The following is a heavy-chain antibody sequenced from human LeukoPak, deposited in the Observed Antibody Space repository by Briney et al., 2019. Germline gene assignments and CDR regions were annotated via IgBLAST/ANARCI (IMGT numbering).Heavy chain of an antibody. Sequence: GASVKVSCKASGYTFTSYYMHWVRQAPGQGLEWMGKIIPILGIANYAQKFQGRVTITADKSTSTAYMELSSLRSEDTAVYYCARDSLYCGGDCYSYWGQGTLVTVSS. CDR2: IIPILGIA. CDR1: GYTFTSYY. V-gene: IGHV1-69*04. D-gene: IGHD2-21*02. J-gene: IGHJ4*02. CDR3: ARDSLYCGGDCYSY.